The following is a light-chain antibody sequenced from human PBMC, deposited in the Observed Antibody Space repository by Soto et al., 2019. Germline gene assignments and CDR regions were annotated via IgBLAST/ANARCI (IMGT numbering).Light chain of an antibody. CDR2: GAS. CDR3: QHYGRLPIT. V-gene: IGKV3-20*01. Sequence: EIVLAPCTGTLYLSPGERATLSCRASQSVNSRLAWYQHKPGQAPRLLISGASSRATGIPDRFSGSGSATDFTLTSSRLEPEDFVLYYLQHYGRLPITFGRGTRLEIK. J-gene: IGKJ5*01. CDR1: QSVNSR.